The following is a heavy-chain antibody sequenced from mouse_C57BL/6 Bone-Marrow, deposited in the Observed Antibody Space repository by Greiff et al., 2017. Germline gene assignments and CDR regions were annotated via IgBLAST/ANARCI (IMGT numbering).Heavy chain of an antibody. J-gene: IGHJ3*01. Sequence: VQLQQPGAELVRPGISVKLSCKASGYTFTSYWMHWVKQRPGQGLEWIGVIDPADSYTNCNQQFKGKATLTVDTSSSTAYMLLSSLTSGESAVYYCARLFAYWGQGTLVTVSA. CDR1: GYTFTSYW. V-gene: IGHV1-59*01. CDR3: ARLFAY. CDR2: IDPADSYT.